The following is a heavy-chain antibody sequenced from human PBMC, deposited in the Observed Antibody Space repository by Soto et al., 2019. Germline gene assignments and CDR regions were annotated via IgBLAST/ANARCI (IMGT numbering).Heavy chain of an antibody. CDR1: GYTFTSYD. J-gene: IGHJ6*02. D-gene: IGHD1-1*01. CDR2: MNPNSGNT. CDR3: ARGQDDLYYYYYYGMDV. V-gene: IGHV1-8*01. Sequence: ASVKVSCKASGYTFTSYDINRVRQATGQGLEWMGWMNPNSGNTGYAQKFQGRVTMTRNTSISTAYMELSSLRSEDTAVYYCARGQDDLYYYYYYGMDVWGQGTTVTVSS.